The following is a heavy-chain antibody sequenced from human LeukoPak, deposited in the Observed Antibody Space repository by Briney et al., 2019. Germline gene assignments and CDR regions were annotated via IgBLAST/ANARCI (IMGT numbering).Heavy chain of an antibody. Sequence: ASVKVSCKASGGTFSSYAISWVRQAPGQGLEWVGGIIPIFGTANYAQKFQGRVTITADESTSTAYMELRSLRSDDTAVYYCARSLGTTVTLISLPGYWGQGTLVTVSS. CDR1: GGTFSSYA. J-gene: IGHJ4*02. CDR2: IIPIFGTA. D-gene: IGHD4-11*01. V-gene: IGHV1-69*13. CDR3: ARSLGTTVTLISLPGY.